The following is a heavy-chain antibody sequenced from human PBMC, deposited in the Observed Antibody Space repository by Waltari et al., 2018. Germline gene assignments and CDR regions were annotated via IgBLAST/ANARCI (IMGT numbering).Heavy chain of an antibody. J-gene: IGHJ4*02. CDR1: HGTFTSAT. Sequence: QVQLVQSGAEGKQPGSSVKVSCKPSHGTFTSATITWARQAPGQGLEWMGRIIPILGIANYAQKFQGRVTITADKSTSTAYMELSSLRSEDTAVYYCARDEIAVAGTGDYWGQGTLVTVSS. D-gene: IGHD6-19*01. V-gene: IGHV1-69*08. CDR3: ARDEIAVAGTGDY. CDR2: IIPILGIA.